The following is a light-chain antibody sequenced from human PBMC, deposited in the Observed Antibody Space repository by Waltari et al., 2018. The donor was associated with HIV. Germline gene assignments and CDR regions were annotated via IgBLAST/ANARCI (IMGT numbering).Light chain of an antibody. J-gene: IGLJ2*01. CDR3: AAWDASLHVV. CDR1: SSNIGPNT. Sequence: QSVLTQPPSASGTLGQGVTISCFGSSSNIGPNTVNWYQHLPGAAPKLIIFRNHQPPSGVPDRFSGSQSGTSAFLAITGLLPGDEATYYCAAWDASLHVVFGGGTQLTVL. V-gene: IGLV1-44*01. CDR2: RNH.